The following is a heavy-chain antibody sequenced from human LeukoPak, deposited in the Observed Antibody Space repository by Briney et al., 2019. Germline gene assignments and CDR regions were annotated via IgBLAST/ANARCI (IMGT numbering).Heavy chain of an antibody. CDR2: ISYDGSNK. CDR3: AKDQCSGGSCYSDY. D-gene: IGHD2-15*01. Sequence: GGSLRLSCAASGFTFSSYGMHWVRQAPGKGLEWVAVISYDGSNKYYADSVKGRFTTSRDNSKNTLYLQMNSLRAEDTAVYYCAKDQCSGGSCYSDYWGQGTLVTVSS. V-gene: IGHV3-30*18. CDR1: GFTFSSYG. J-gene: IGHJ4*02.